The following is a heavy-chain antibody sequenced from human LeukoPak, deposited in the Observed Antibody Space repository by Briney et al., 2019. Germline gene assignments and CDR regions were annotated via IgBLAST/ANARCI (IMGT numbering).Heavy chain of an antibody. Sequence: GGSLRLSCAASGFTLSNYWMSWVRQAPGKGLEWVANIKQDGSEKYYADSVKGRFTISRDNAKNSLYVQMNSLRAEDTAVYYCAREVGGFRNYYYYYMDVWGKGTTVTVSS. CDR3: AREVGGFRNYYYYYMDV. D-gene: IGHD1-26*01. J-gene: IGHJ6*03. V-gene: IGHV3-7*01. CDR2: IKQDGSEK. CDR1: GFTLSNYW.